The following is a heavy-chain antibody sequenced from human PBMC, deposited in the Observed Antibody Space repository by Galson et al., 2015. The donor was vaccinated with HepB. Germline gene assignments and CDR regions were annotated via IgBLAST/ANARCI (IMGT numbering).Heavy chain of an antibody. CDR2: IVVGSGNT. D-gene: IGHD6-6*01. J-gene: IGHJ6*02. Sequence: SVTVSCKASGFTFTSSAMQWARQARGQRLEWIGWIVVGSGNTNYAQKFQERVTITRDMSTSTAYMELSSLRSEDTAVYYCAADWIGSSSYYYYGMDVWGQGTTVTVSS. CDR3: AADWIGSSSYYYYGMDV. V-gene: IGHV1-58*02. CDR1: GFTFTSSA.